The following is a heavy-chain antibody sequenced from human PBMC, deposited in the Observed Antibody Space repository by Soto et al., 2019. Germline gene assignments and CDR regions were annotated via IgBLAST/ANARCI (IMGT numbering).Heavy chain of an antibody. J-gene: IGHJ4*02. CDR1: GFTFSSYA. Sequence: HHGGSLRLSCAASGFTFSSYAMSWVRQAPGKGLEWVSAISGSGGSTYYADSVKGRFTISRDNSKNTLYLQMNSLRAEDTAVYYCAKGSSGWYERFDYWGQGTLVTVSS. CDR2: ISGSGGST. CDR3: AKGSSGWYERFDY. V-gene: IGHV3-23*01. D-gene: IGHD6-19*01.